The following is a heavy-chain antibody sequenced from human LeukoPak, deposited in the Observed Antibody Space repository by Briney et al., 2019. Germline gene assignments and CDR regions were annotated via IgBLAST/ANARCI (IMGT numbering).Heavy chain of an antibody. J-gene: IGHJ5*02. CDR2: IHYSGST. CDR3: ASGGCSSGYAMQGGWFDP. Sequence: SETLSLTCTVSGGSISSYYWSWIRQPPGKGLEWIGYIHYSGSTNNNPSLKSRVTISVDTSKNQFSLRLSSVTAADTAVYYCASGGCSSGYAMQGGWFDPWGQGTLVTVSS. D-gene: IGHD5-18*01. V-gene: IGHV4-59*01. CDR1: GGSISSYY.